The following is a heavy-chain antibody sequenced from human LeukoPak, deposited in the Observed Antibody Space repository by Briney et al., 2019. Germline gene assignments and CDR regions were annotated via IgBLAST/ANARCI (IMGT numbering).Heavy chain of an antibody. V-gene: IGHV3-23*01. D-gene: IGHD2-2*01. CDR3: ARVPYIVVVPAATSSAFDY. Sequence: PGGSLRLSCAASGFTFSNYAMSWVRQAPGKGLEWVSIISGSGSSTYYADSVKGRFTISRDNSKNTLYLQMNSLRAEDTAVYYCARVPYIVVVPAATSSAFDYWGQGTLVTVSS. CDR2: ISGSGSST. J-gene: IGHJ4*02. CDR1: GFTFSNYA.